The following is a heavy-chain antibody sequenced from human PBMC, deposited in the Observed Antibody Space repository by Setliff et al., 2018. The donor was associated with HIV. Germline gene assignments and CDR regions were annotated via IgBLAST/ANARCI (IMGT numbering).Heavy chain of an antibody. CDR1: GFTFSRVE. D-gene: IGHD3-10*01. J-gene: IGHJ6*03. CDR3: ARESSGSYFHIYYYMDV. Sequence: GGSLRLSCAASGFTFSRVEMNWVRQAPGKGLEWIAAVSSSADSIVYADSVKGRFTISRDNAKNSMYLQMNSLRVEDTAVYYCARESSGSYFHIYYYMDVWGKGTTVTVSS. V-gene: IGHV3-48*03. CDR2: VSSSADSI.